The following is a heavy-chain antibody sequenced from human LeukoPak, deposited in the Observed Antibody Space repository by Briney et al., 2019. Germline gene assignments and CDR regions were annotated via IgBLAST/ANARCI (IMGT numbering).Heavy chain of an antibody. D-gene: IGHD4-17*01. J-gene: IGHJ3*02. CDR2: ISSSGSTI. CDR3: ARRVDYGDYFFDI. Sequence: GGSLRLSCAASGFTFSDYYMSWIRQAPGKGLEWVSYISSSGSTIYYADSVKGRFTISRDNAKNSLYLQMNSLRAEDTAVYYCARRVDYGDYFFDIWGQGTMVTVSS. V-gene: IGHV3-11*04. CDR1: GFTFSDYY.